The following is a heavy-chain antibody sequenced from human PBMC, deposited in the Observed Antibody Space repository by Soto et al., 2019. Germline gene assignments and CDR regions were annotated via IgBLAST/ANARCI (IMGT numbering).Heavy chain of an antibody. D-gene: IGHD4-17*01. CDR1: GFTFTSYN. CDR2: ISSSSRYI. V-gene: IGHV3-21*01. J-gene: IGHJ5*02. Sequence: EVQLVESGGGLVKPGGSLRLSCAASGFTFTSYNMNWVRQAPGKGLEWVSSISSSSRYIYYGDSVKGRFTISRDNAKNSLYLQMTSLRVEDTALYYCARDRAYGDSEGTEFDPWGQGTLVIVSS. CDR3: ARDRAYGDSEGTEFDP.